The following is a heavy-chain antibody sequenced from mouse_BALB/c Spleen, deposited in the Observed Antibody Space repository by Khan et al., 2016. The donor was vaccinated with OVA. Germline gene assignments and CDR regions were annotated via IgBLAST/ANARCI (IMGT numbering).Heavy chain of an antibody. Sequence: QVQLHQSGAELAKPGASVKMSCKASGYTFINYWILWVKQRPGQGLEWIGYINPSTGYTEYNHNFKDKATLTADKSSSTAYMQLSSLTSEDSAVYYCARRGLRWDFDYWGQGTTLTVSS. CDR2: INPSTGYT. J-gene: IGHJ2*01. CDR3: ARRGLRWDFDY. V-gene: IGHV1-7*01. CDR1: GYTFINYW. D-gene: IGHD1-1*01.